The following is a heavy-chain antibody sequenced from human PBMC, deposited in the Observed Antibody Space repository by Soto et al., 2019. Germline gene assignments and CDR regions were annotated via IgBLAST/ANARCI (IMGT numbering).Heavy chain of an antibody. V-gene: IGHV3-53*01. CDR3: ARQLCVLTCRRYYDYALDI. CDR2: IYSGGST. J-gene: IGHJ6*02. D-gene: IGHD2-15*01. Sequence: GGSLRLSCAASGFTVSSNYMSWVRQAPGKGLEWVSVIYSGGSTYYADSVKGRFTISSDNSKNTLSLQMNSLRAEDTAVDYFARQLCVLTCRRYYDYALDIWGQGTMVTVSS. CDR1: GFTVSSNY.